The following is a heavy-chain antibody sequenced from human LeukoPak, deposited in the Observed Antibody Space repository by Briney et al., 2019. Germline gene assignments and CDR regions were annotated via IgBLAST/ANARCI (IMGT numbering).Heavy chain of an antibody. CDR1: GFTFSSYS. D-gene: IGHD3-22*01. V-gene: IGHV3-48*04. CDR2: ISSSGSTI. CDR3: ARDLDTSSGYF. J-gene: IGHJ4*02. Sequence: GGSLRLSCAASGFTFSSYSMNWVRQAPGKGLEWVSYISSSGSTIYYADSVKGRFTISRDNAKNSLYLQMNSLRAEDTAVYYCARDLDTSSGYFWGQGTLVTVSS.